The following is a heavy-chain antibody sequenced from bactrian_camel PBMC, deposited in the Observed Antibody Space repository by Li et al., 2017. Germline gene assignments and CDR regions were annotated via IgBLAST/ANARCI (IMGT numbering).Heavy chain of an antibody. CDR2: IHVGVGRT. V-gene: IGHV3S1*01. Sequence: HVQLVESGGGSVQAGGSLRLSCVASGYTYSSNCMAWFRQVPGKEREGVAAIHVGVGRTYVADSVKGRFTISQDNAKNTLYLQMDSLTPEDTAVYYCATDHGDTYGCYSGSYCDDLRPDKYLHWGQGTQVT. D-gene: IGHD1*01. CDR3: ATDHGDTYGCYSGSYCDDLRPDKYLH. J-gene: IGHJ4*01. CDR1: GYTYSSNC.